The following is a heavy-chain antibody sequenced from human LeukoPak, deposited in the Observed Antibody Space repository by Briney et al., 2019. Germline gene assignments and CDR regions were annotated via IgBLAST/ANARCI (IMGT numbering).Heavy chain of an antibody. CDR2: INHSGST. V-gene: IGHV4-34*01. D-gene: IGHD2-2*01. Sequence: SETLSLTCAVYGGSFSGYYWSWIRQPPGKGLEWIRKINHSGSTNYNPSLKSRVTISVDTSKNQFSLKLSSVIAADTAVYYCARKRSFHCSSTSCYDAFDIWGHGTMVTVSS. CDR1: GGSFSGYY. CDR3: ARKRSFHCSSTSCYDAFDI. J-gene: IGHJ3*02.